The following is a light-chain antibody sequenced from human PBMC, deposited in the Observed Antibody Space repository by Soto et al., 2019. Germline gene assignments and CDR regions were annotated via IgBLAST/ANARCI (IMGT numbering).Light chain of an antibody. CDR1: SSDVGGYNY. CDR3: CSYAGSYTFAEVV. J-gene: IGLJ2*01. CDR2: DVS. Sequence: QSALTQPRSVSGSPGQSVTISCTGTSSDVGGYNYVSWYQQHPGKAPKLMIYDVSKRPSGVPDRFSGSKSGNTASLTISGLQAEDEADYYCCSYAGSYTFAEVVFGGGTKVTVL. V-gene: IGLV2-11*01.